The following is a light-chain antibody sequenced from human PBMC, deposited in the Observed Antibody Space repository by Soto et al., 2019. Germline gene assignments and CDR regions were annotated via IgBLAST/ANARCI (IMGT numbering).Light chain of an antibody. Sequence: QSALTQPRSVSGSPGQSVTISCTGTSSDVGGYNYVSWYQQHPGKAPKLMIYDVSKRPSGVPDRLSGSKSGNTASLTISGLQAEDEADYYCCSYAGSYTLFGGGTKLTVL. CDR3: CSYAGSYTL. CDR2: DVS. CDR1: SSDVGGYNY. V-gene: IGLV2-11*01. J-gene: IGLJ2*01.